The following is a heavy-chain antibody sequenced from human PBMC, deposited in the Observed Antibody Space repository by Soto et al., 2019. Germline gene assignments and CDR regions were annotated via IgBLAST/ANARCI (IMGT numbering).Heavy chain of an antibody. CDR2: IYSAGST. CDR1: GFTVSSNY. CDR3: ARDPGYCSGGRCYPAHFDY. J-gene: IGHJ4*02. D-gene: IGHD2-15*01. V-gene: IGHV3-66*01. Sequence: GSLRLSCAASGFTVSSNYMSWVRQAPGKGLEWVSFIYSAGSTDYADSVKGRFTISRDDSKNTLILQMNSLRAEDTAVYYCARDPGYCSGGRCYPAHFDYWGQGTLVTVSS.